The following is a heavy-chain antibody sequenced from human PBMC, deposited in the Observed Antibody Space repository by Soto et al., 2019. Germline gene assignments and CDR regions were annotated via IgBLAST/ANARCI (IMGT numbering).Heavy chain of an antibody. D-gene: IGHD6-25*01. CDR2: IYYSGST. V-gene: IGHV4-31*03. CDR1: CGSISSGGYY. CDR3: ARGEQRIYYYYYGMDV. J-gene: IGHJ6*02. Sequence: PSETLSLTCTVSCGSISSGGYYWSWIRQHPGKGLEWIGYIYYSGSTYYNPSLKSRVTISVDTSKNQFSLKLSSVTAADTAVYYCARGEQRIYYYYYGMDVWGQGTTVTVSS.